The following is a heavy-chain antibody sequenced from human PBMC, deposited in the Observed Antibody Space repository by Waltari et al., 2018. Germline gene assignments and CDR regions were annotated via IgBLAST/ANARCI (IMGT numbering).Heavy chain of an antibody. V-gene: IGHV4-34*01. CDR2: INHSGST. CDR3: ARLSARPYYYYYYMDV. CDR1: GGSFSGYY. J-gene: IGHJ6*03. Sequence: QVQLQQWGAGLLKPSETLSLTCAVYGGSFSGYYWSWIRQPPGKGLEWIGEINHSGSTNYNPSLKSRVTISVDTSKNQFSLKLSSVTAADTAVYYCARLSARPYYYYYYMDVWGKGTTVTVSS. D-gene: IGHD6-6*01.